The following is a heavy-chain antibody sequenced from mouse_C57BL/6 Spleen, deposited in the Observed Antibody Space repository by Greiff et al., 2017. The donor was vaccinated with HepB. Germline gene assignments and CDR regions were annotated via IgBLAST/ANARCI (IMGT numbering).Heavy chain of an antibody. D-gene: IGHD2-4*01. CDR1: GFNIKDDY. CDR3: TVYDYSWFAY. J-gene: IGHJ3*01. V-gene: IGHV14-4*01. CDR2: IDPENGDT. Sequence: EVKVVDSGAELVRPGASVKLSCTASGFNIKDDYMHWVKQRPEQGLEWIGWIDPENGDTEYASKFQGKATITADTSSNTAYLQLSSLTSEDTAVYYCTVYDYSWFAYWGQGTLVTVSA.